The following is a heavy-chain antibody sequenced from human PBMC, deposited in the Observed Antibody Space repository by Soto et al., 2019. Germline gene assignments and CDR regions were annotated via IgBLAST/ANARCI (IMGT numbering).Heavy chain of an antibody. CDR2: IYPGDSDT. V-gene: IGHV5-51*01. CDR1: GYSFTSYW. J-gene: IGHJ6*02. CDR3: ARTRDGYNYNYYYYGMDV. D-gene: IGHD5-12*01. Sequence: PXESLTISCKGSGYSFTSYWIGLVRQMPGKGLEWMGIIYPGDSDTRYSPSFQGQVTISADKSISTAYLQWSSLKASDTAMYYCARTRDGYNYNYYYYGMDVWGQGTTVTVS.